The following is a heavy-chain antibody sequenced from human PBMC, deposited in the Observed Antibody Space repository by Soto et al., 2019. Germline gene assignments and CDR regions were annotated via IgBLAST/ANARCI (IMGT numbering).Heavy chain of an antibody. V-gene: IGHV1-3*01. CDR3: ARAVSPRPYAFAI. CDR2: INAGNGNT. J-gene: IGHJ3*02. Sequence: ASVKVSCKASGYTFTSYAMHWVRQAPGQRLEWMGWINAGNGNTKYSQKFQGRVTITRDTSASTAYMELSSLRSEDTAVYYCARAVSPRPYAFAIRGQGTMVTVSS. D-gene: IGHD6-25*01. CDR1: GYTFTSYA.